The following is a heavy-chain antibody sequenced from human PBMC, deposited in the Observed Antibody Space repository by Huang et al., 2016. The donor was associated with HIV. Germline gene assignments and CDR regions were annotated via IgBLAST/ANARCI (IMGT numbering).Heavy chain of an antibody. V-gene: IGHV3-30*02. Sequence: QVQLVEAGGGVVQPGGSLRLSCAASGFTFSSYGMHWVRQAAGSGLGWVAFIRYGGNNKYYADSVRGRFTISRDNSKNPLYLQMNSLRAEDTAVYYCAKGSMANAFDIWGQGTMVTVSS. D-gene: IGHD3-10*01. CDR1: GFTFSSYG. J-gene: IGHJ3*02. CDR2: IRYGGNNK. CDR3: AKGSMANAFDI.